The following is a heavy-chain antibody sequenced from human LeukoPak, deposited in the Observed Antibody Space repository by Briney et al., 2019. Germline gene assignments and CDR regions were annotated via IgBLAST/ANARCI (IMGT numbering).Heavy chain of an antibody. CDR1: GFTVSSIH. V-gene: IGHV3-53*01. J-gene: IGHJ4*02. D-gene: IGHD6-13*01. CDR2: TYTGGNS. Sequence: GGSLRLSCAASGFTVSSIHMVWVRQAPGKGLEWVSVTYTGGNSYYADSVKGRFIISRDNAKNSLYLQMNSLRAEDTAVYYCAKGAAAGYYFDYWGQGTLVTVSS. CDR3: AKGAAAGYYFDY.